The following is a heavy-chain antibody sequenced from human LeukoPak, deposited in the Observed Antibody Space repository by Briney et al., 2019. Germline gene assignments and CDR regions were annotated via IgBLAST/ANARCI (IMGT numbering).Heavy chain of an antibody. CDR2: INYSGNT. CDR1: GGSLSGYY. Sequence: SETLSLTCAVYGGSLSGYYWTWIRQTPGKGLEWIGEINYSGNTNYNLSLKRRGTISADTIKNHFSLRLRTVTAADTAVYYCARDIGVFMVRGVINGFNWFDPWGQGTLVTVSS. J-gene: IGHJ5*02. D-gene: IGHD3-10*01. V-gene: IGHV4-34*01. CDR3: ARDIGVFMVRGVINGFNWFDP.